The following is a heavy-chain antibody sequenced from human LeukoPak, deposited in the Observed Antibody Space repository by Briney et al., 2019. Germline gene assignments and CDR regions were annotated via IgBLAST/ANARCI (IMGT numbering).Heavy chain of an antibody. CDR1: GFTSSSFS. CDR3: ARPSAYSPDSFDV. J-gene: IGHJ3*01. D-gene: IGHD1-26*01. V-gene: IGHV3-21*01. Sequence: GGSLRLSCAASGFTSSSFSMNWVRQAPGKGLEWVSSISSSFNYLYYADSVKGRFTISRDNAKNSLYLQMNSLRAEDTTVYYCARPSAYSPDSFDVWGQGTMVTISS. CDR2: ISSSFNYL.